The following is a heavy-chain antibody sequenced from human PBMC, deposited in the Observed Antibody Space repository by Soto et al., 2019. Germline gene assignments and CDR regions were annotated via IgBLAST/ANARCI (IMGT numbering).Heavy chain of an antibody. CDR3: AGIRITLPPREADAFDI. CDR2: IYYSGST. J-gene: IGHJ3*02. Sequence: PSETLSLTCTVSGGSISSSSYYWGWIRQPPGKGLEWTGSIYYSGSTYYNPSLKSRVTISVDTSKNQFSLKLSSVTAADTAVYYCAGIRITLPPREADAFDIWGQGTMVTVSS. D-gene: IGHD3-10*01. V-gene: IGHV4-39*01. CDR1: GGSISSSSYY.